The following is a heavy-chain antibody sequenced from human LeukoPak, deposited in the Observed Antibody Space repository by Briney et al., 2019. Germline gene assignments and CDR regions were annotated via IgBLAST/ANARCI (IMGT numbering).Heavy chain of an antibody. CDR3: ATGGRDAGGYHYSRAGYFDY. J-gene: IGHJ4*02. CDR2: INDNGDST. Sequence: GGSLRLSCAASGLTFNTYAFAWVRQAPGQGLEWVSAINDNGDSTYYADSVKGRFIISRDNSKSTLFLQMNSLRSEDTAIYYCATGGRDAGGYHYSRAGYFDYWGQGTLVTVSS. CDR1: GLTFNTYA. D-gene: IGHD2-21*02. V-gene: IGHV3-23*01.